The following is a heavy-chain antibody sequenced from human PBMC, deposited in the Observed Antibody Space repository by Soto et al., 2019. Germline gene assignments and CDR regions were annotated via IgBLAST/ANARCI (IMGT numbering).Heavy chain of an antibody. J-gene: IGHJ4*02. V-gene: IGHV1-18*01. CDR1: GYIFVNYG. CDR3: ARDLGGWPDY. Sequence: ASVKVSCKASGYIFVNYGIAWLLQAPGQGLEWMGWINADTGNTHSATKIQGRVTITRDTSASTAYMDLSSLRSEDTAVYYCARDLGGWPDYWGQGTLVTVSS. CDR2: INADTGNT. D-gene: IGHD2-15*01.